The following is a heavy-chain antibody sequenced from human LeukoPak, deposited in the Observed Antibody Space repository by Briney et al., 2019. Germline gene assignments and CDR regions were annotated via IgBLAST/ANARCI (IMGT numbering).Heavy chain of an antibody. CDR3: ASGIAVAGPDY. J-gene: IGHJ4*02. V-gene: IGHV4-59*12. CDR2: IYYSGST. CDR1: GGSFSGYY. D-gene: IGHD6-19*01. Sequence: SETLSLTCAVYGGSFSGYYWSWIRQPPGKGLEWIGYIYYSGSTNYNPSLKSRVTISVDTSKNQFSLKLSSVTAADTAVYYCASGIAVAGPDYWGQGTLVTVSS.